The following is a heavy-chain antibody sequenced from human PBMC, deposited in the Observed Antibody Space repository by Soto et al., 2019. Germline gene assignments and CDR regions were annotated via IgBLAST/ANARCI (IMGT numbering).Heavy chain of an antibody. V-gene: IGHV1-18*01. D-gene: IGHD2-2*01. CDR1: GYTFTSYG. CDR2: ISAYNGNT. J-gene: IGHJ4*02. CDR3: ARYKCISTSCYVSY. Sequence: ASVKASCKASGYTFTSYGISWVRQAPGQGLEWMGWISAYNGNTNYAQKLQGRVTMTTDTSTSTAYMELRSLRSDDTAVYYCARYKCISTSCYVSYWCQGTLLTRFS.